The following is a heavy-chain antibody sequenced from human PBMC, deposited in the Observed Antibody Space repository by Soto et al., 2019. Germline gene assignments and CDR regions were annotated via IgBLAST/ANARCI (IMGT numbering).Heavy chain of an antibody. D-gene: IGHD3-10*01. CDR1: GGSISSGGYS. J-gene: IGHJ5*02. Sequence: SETVSLTCAVSGGSISSGGYSWSWIRQPPGKGLEWIGYIYHSGSTYYNPSLKSRVTISVDRSKNQFSLKLSSVTAADTAVYYCARVHAGILAPYNWFDPWGQGTLVTVSS. V-gene: IGHV4-30-2*01. CDR3: ARVHAGILAPYNWFDP. CDR2: IYHSGST.